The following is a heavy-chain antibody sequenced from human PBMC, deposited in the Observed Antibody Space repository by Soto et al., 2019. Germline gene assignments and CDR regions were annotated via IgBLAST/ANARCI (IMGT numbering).Heavy chain of an antibody. CDR3: ARDWSGWKVFDY. V-gene: IGHV1-69*13. Sequence: GASVKVSCKASGGTFSSYAISWVRPAPGQGLEWMGGIIPIFGTANYAQKFQGRVTITADESTSTAYMELSSLRSEDTAVYYCARDWSGWKVFDYWGQGTLVTVSS. CDR2: IIPIFGTA. D-gene: IGHD3-3*01. J-gene: IGHJ4*02. CDR1: GGTFSSYA.